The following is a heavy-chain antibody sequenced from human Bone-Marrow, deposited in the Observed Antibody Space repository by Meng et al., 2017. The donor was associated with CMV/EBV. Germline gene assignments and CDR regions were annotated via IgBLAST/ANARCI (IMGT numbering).Heavy chain of an antibody. CDR1: GYTFTRYY. D-gene: IGHD4-11*01. CDR2: INPSGGST. J-gene: IGHJ5*02. CDR3: ARDHDYSNLNWFDP. V-gene: IGHV1-46*01. Sequence: ASVKVSCKASGYTFTRYYMHWVRQVPGQGLEWMGMINPSGGSTSYAQKFQGRVTMTRDTSISTAYMELSRLRSDDTAVYYCARDHDYSNLNWFDPWGQGTLVTVSS.